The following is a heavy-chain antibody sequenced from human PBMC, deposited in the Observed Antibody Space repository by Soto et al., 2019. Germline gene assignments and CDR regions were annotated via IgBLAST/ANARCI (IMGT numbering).Heavy chain of an antibody. J-gene: IGHJ4*02. CDR2: LSFVGTAE. D-gene: IGHD2-21*02. Sequence: QVQLVESGGGVVQPGTSLRLSCKASGFIFRDYLIHWVRQAPGKGLEWLAVLSFVGTAEYYADSTRGRFTISRDIPKSTTYLVINNVRREDTAMYYCARVATRLQSMEVLEYWGQGTLVTVPS. CDR3: ARVATRLQSMEVLEY. CDR1: GFIFRDYL. V-gene: IGHV3-30*03.